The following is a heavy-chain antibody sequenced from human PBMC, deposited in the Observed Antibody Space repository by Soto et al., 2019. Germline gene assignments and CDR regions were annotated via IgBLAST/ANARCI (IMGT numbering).Heavy chain of an antibody. D-gene: IGHD3-16*01. V-gene: IGHV1-3*01. J-gene: IGHJ1*01. Sequence: GASAKVSCKASGYTFTNYAMHWVRQAPGQRPEWMGWIHAGDGNTKFSQNFQGRVTFTRDTSANTAYMELSSLRSEDTAVYYCAFGTDYFHYWGQGTLVTVSS. CDR3: AFGTDYFHY. CDR2: IHAGDGNT. CDR1: GYTFTNYA.